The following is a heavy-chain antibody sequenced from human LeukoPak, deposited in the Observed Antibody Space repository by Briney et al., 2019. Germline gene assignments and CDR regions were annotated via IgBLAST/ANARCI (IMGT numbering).Heavy chain of an antibody. D-gene: IGHD1-26*01. J-gene: IGHJ4*02. CDR2: INPNSGGT. Sequence: ASVKVSCKASGYTFTGYYMHWVRQAPGQGLEWMGWINPNSGGTNYAQKFQGRVTMTRDTSISTAYMELSRLRSDDTAVYYCARDADPPDQWELHLFDYWGQGTLVTVSS. V-gene: IGHV1-2*02. CDR1: GYTFTGYY. CDR3: ARDADPPDQWELHLFDY.